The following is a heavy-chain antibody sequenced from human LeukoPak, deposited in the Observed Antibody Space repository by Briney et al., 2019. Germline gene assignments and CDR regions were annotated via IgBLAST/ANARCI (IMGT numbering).Heavy chain of an antibody. Sequence: SETLSLTCTVSGGSISSSSYYWGWIRQPPGKGLEWIGSIYYSGSTYYNPSLKSRVTISVDTSKNQFSLKLSSVTAADTAVYYCARLDPSGYYYYGMDVWGQGTTVTVSS. D-gene: IGHD2-15*01. CDR2: IYYSGST. J-gene: IGHJ6*02. CDR1: GGSISSSSYY. CDR3: ARLDPSGYYYYGMDV. V-gene: IGHV4-39*01.